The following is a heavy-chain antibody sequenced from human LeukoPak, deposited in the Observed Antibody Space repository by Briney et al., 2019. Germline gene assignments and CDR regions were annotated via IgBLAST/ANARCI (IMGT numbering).Heavy chain of an antibody. CDR2: ISYDGSNK. CDR3: ARDGGAVTTDVYYYYYMDV. D-gene: IGHD4-17*01. Sequence: GGSLRLSCAASGFTFSSYAMHWVRQAPGKGLEWVAVISYDGSNKYYADSVKGRFTISRDNSKNTLYLQMNSLRAEDTAVYYCARDGGAVTTDVYYYYYMDVWGKGTTVTVSS. CDR1: GFTFSSYA. V-gene: IGHV3-30*04. J-gene: IGHJ6*03.